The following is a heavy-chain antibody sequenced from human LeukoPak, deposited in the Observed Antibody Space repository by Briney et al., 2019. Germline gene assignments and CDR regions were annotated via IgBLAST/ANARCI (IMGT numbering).Heavy chain of an antibody. V-gene: IGHV4-4*07. CDR3: ARNGVSSTNTAFDY. J-gene: IGHJ4*02. Sequence: SEALSLTCIVSGDSISNYFWSWIRQPAGKELEWIGRIYSSGSTDYNPSLKSRVTMSIDTSKKQFSLKLTSVTAADTAVYYCARNGVSSTNTAFDYWGQGTLVTVSS. CDR2: IYSSGST. CDR1: GDSISNYF. D-gene: IGHD2-2*01.